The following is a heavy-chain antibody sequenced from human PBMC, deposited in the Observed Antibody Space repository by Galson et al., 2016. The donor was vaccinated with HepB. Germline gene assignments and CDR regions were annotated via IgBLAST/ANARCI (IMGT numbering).Heavy chain of an antibody. V-gene: IGHV3-30-3*01. CDR1: DSSFSRYA. J-gene: IGHJ4*02. Sequence: SLRLSCAASDSSFSRYAMHWVRQSPDKGLEWVAVITFDGSNKYYADSMKGRFSISRDNSKNTLYLEMNSLRTEDAAVYYCASNTYSYDKTGTHYVNFFHYWGKGTRVIVSS. CDR3: ASNTYSYDKTGTHYVNFFHY. D-gene: IGHD1-7*01. CDR2: ITFDGSNK.